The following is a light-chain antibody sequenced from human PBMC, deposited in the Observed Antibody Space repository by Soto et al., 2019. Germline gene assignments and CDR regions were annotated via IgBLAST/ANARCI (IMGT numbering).Light chain of an antibody. CDR3: TSYTSSGTYV. CDR1: SGDVGIYNY. CDR2: DVT. J-gene: IGLJ1*01. Sequence: QSALTQPASVSGSPGQSITISCTGTSGDVGIYNYVSWYQQHPGKAPKLIIYDVTNRPSGVSNRFSASKSGNTASLTISGLQAEDEADYYCTSYTSSGTYVFGTGTKLTVL. V-gene: IGLV2-14*03.